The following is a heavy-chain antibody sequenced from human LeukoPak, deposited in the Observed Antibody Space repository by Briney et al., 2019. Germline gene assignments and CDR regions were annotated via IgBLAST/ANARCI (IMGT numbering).Heavy chain of an antibody. Sequence: ASVKVSCEASGGTFISYAISWVRQAPGQGLEWMGGIIPIFGTANYAQKFQGRVTITADESTSTAYMELSSLRSEDTAVYYCARDRGDGYNRYAFDIWGQGTMVTVSS. CDR3: ARDRGDGYNRYAFDI. CDR2: IIPIFGTA. J-gene: IGHJ3*02. D-gene: IGHD5-24*01. V-gene: IGHV1-69*13. CDR1: GGTFISYA.